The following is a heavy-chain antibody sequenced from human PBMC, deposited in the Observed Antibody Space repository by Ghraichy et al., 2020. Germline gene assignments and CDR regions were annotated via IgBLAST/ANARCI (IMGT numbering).Heavy chain of an antibody. Sequence: SQTLSLTCTVSGGSISSGGYYWSWIRQHPGKGLEWIGYIYYSGSTYYNPSLKSRVTISVDTSKNQFSLKLSSVTAADTAVYYCARDPVYKGYYGSGSRRRGRYYYGMDVWGQGTTVTVSS. D-gene: IGHD3-10*01. J-gene: IGHJ6*02. CDR3: ARDPVYKGYYGSGSRRRGRYYYGMDV. CDR1: GGSISSGGYY. CDR2: IYYSGST. V-gene: IGHV4-31*03.